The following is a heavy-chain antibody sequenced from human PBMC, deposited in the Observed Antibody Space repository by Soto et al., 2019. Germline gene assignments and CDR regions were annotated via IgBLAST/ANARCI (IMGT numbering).Heavy chain of an antibody. J-gene: IGHJ6*02. CDR1: GFIFSDYY. CDR3: ARENYYKMDV. V-gene: IGHV3-11*05. Sequence: QVQLVESGGGLVKPGGSLRLSCAASGFIFSDYYMTWIRQSPGKGLEWISYISNSGTTNYADSVKGRFTISRDNAKNSLYLQMDSLRAEDTAVYYCARENYYKMDVWGQGTTVTVSS. CDR2: ISNSGTT.